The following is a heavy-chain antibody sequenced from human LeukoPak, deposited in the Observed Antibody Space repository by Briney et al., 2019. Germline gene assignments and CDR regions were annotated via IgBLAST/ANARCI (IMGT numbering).Heavy chain of an antibody. CDR2: IYYSGST. CDR3: ARGDSGWEENWFDP. D-gene: IGHD6-19*01. Sequence: PSETLSLTCTVSGGSIRSYYWSWIRQPPGKGLEWIGYIYYSGSTNYNPSLKSRITISVDTSKNQFSLKLSSVTAADTAVYYCARGDSGWEENWFDPWGQGTLVTVSS. CDR1: GGSIRSYY. J-gene: IGHJ5*02. V-gene: IGHV4-59*08.